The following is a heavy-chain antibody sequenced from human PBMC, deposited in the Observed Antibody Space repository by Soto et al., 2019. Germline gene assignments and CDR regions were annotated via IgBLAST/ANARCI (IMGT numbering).Heavy chain of an antibody. V-gene: IGHV3-7*04. D-gene: IGHD6-19*01. CDR2: IKQDGSEK. CDR1: GFTFSSYW. CDR3: ARENEVAGINYYYGMDV. Sequence: GGSLRLSCAASGFTFSSYWMSWVRQAPGKGLEWVANIKQDGSEKYYVDSVKGRFTISRDNAMNSLYLQMNSLRAEDTAVYYCARENEVAGINYYYGMDVWGQGTTVTVSS. J-gene: IGHJ6*02.